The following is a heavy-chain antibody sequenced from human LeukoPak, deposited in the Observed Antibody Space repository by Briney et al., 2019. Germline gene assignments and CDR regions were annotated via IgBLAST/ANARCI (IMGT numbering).Heavy chain of an antibody. CDR3: ARGRSITLLRGVAMSDGFDI. D-gene: IGHD3-10*01. Sequence: GGSLRLSCTASGFTFRNYGMNWVRQAPGKGLEWVSFIVTSGNYIYYGDSVKGRFTISRDNAKNLVFLQMNGLRAEDTAVYYCARGRSITLLRGVAMSDGFDIWGQGAMVAVSS. CDR2: IVTSGNYI. CDR1: GFTFRNYG. J-gene: IGHJ3*02. V-gene: IGHV3-21*01.